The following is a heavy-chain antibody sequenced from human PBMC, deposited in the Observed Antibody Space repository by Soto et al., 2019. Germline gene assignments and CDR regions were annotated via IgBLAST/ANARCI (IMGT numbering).Heavy chain of an antibody. Sequence: SETLSLTCAVYGGSFSGYYWSWIRQPPGKGLEWIGEINHSGSTNYNPSLKSRVTISVDTSKNQFSLKLSSVTAADTFVYYCARGWSTIFGVVTVPFDYWGQGTLVTVSS. J-gene: IGHJ4*02. CDR1: GGSFSGYY. CDR2: INHSGST. CDR3: ARGWSTIFGVVTVPFDY. V-gene: IGHV4-34*01. D-gene: IGHD3-3*01.